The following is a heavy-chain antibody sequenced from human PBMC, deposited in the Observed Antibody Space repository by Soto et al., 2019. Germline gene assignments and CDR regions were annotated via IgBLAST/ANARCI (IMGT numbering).Heavy chain of an antibody. CDR3: ARDGCSSTSCSVWGYYGMDV. D-gene: IGHD2-2*01. CDR1: GYTFTGYY. V-gene: IGHV1-2*04. Sequence: QVQLVQSGAEVKKPGASVKVSCKASGYTFTGYYMHCVRQAPGQGLEWMGWINPNSGGTNYAQQFKGWVTMTRDTSISTAYMELSRLRSDDTAVYYCARDGCSSTSCSVWGYYGMDVWGQGTTVTVSS. CDR2: INPNSGGT. J-gene: IGHJ6*02.